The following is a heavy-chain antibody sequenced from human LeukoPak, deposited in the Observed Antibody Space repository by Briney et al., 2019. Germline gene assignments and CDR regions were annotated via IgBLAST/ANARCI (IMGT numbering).Heavy chain of an antibody. V-gene: IGHV4-38-2*02. D-gene: IGHD1-1*01. CDR2: IYHSGST. Sequence: SETLSLTRAVYGGSFSGYYWAWVRQPPGKGLEWIGSIYHSGSTYYGPALKSRVTISVDTSKNQFSLQLSSVTAADTAVYYCTRDPGYARYMEVWGKGTTVTVSS. CDR1: GGSFSGYY. J-gene: IGHJ6*03. CDR3: TRDPGYARYMEV.